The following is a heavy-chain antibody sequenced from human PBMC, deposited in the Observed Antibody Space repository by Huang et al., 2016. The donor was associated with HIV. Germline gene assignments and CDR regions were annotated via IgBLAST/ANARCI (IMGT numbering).Heavy chain of an antibody. D-gene: IGHD1-26*01. Sequence: VQLVESGGGVVQPGRALRLACAASGFSFSTAGLKWFRQAPGKGREWVAVISYDGSNKYYAHYVKGRFTISRDTSENKVYLQMNSLRHEDTAVYYCAKDGADEEWDIDYWGQGTLVTVSS. CDR1: GFSFSTAG. J-gene: IGHJ4*02. CDR3: AKDGADEEWDIDY. CDR2: ISYDGSNK. V-gene: IGHV3-30*18.